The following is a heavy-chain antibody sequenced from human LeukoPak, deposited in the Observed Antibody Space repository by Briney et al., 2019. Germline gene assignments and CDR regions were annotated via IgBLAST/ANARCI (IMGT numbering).Heavy chain of an antibody. CDR3: ARVRYCISTSCYSKSAFDI. V-gene: IGHV4-34*01. J-gene: IGHJ3*02. CDR1: GGSFSGYY. D-gene: IGHD2-2*01. CDR2: INYSGST. Sequence: SETLSLTCAVYGGSFSGYYWSWIRQPPGKGLEWIGEINYSGSTNYNPSLKSRVTISVDTSKNQFSLKLSSVTAADTAVYYCARVRYCISTSCYSKSAFDIWGQGTMVSVSS.